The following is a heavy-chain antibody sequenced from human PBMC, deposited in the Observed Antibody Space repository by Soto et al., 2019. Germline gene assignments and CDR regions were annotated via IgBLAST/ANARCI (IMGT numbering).Heavy chain of an antibody. Sequence: QVQLQESGPGLVKPSQTLSLTCTVSGGSISSGDYYWSWIRQHTGKGLVWIGYIYYSGSTYYNPSLKRRVTISLATPKNPFSLKLSSVTAADTAVYYCARSVFPWGQGTLVTVSS. CDR1: GGSISSGDYY. J-gene: IGHJ5*02. V-gene: IGHV4-31*03. CDR3: ARSVFP. CDR2: IYYSGST.